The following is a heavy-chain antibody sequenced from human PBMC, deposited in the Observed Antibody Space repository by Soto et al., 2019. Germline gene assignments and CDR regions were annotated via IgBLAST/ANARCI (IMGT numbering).Heavy chain of an antibody. D-gene: IGHD3-10*01. Sequence: QVQLVQSGAEVKKPGSSVKVSCKTSGVSFNNNGIGWVRQAPGHGLEWMGGVSPPFRTSNYARKFQGRISITADASTGTVNVELSSLTSEDTAQYYCARVLYYGSGSYSPCGRAVWRQGTTVTVSS. V-gene: IGHV1-69*01. CDR3: ARVLYYGSGSYSPCGRAV. CDR2: VSPPFRTS. J-gene: IGHJ6*01. CDR1: GVSFNNNG.